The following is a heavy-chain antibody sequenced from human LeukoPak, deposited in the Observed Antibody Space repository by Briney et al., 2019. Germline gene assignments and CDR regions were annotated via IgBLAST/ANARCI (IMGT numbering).Heavy chain of an antibody. CDR2: IYYSGST. CDR1: GASISSGAYY. CDR3: ASFRRHGSGCYDSFDY. J-gene: IGHJ4*02. Sequence: SETRSLTCTVSGASISSGAYYWSWIRQHPGKGLEWIGYIYYSGSTYYNPSLKSRVTISVDTSKNQFSLKLSSVTAADTAVYYCASFRRHGSGCYDSFDYSGQGTPCTVSS. V-gene: IGHV4-31*03. D-gene: IGHD3-10*01.